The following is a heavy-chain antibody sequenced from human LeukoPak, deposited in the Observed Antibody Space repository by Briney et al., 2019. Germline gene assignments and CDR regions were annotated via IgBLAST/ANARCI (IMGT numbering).Heavy chain of an antibody. CDR3: ASGIAAAHYLNPIFDY. V-gene: IGHV3-7*01. J-gene: IGHJ4*02. Sequence: PGGPLRLSCAASGFTFSSYWMSWVRQATGKGPEWVANIKQDGSEIYYVDSVKGRFTISRDNAKNSLYLQMNSLRAEDTAVYYCASGIAAAHYLNPIFDYWGQGTLITVSS. D-gene: IGHD6-13*01. CDR2: IKQDGSEI. CDR1: GFTFSSYW.